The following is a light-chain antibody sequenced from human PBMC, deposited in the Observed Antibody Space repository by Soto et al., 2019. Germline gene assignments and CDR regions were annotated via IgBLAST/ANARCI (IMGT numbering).Light chain of an antibody. CDR1: QSVRSNY. V-gene: IGKV3-20*01. CDR2: GAS. J-gene: IGKJ1*01. Sequence: EIVLTQSPGTLSLSPGERATLSCRASQSVRSNYLAWYQQKPGQAPRLLIYGASSRATGIPDRFSGSGSGTDFTLTISRLEPEDFAVYSCQQYVSAPWTFGQGTKVEIK. CDR3: QQYVSAPWT.